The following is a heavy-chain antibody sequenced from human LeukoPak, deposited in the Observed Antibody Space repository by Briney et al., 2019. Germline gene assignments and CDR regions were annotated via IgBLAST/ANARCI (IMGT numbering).Heavy chain of an antibody. Sequence: SVKVSCKASGGTFSSYAISWVRQAPGQGLEWMGGIIPIFGTANYAQKFQGRVTITADKSTSTAYMELSSLRSEDTAVYYCARRGDLYESLYYFDYWGQGTLVTVSS. J-gene: IGHJ4*02. CDR2: IIPIFGTA. V-gene: IGHV1-69*06. CDR3: ARRGDLYESLYYFDY. CDR1: GGTFSSYA. D-gene: IGHD2-21*01.